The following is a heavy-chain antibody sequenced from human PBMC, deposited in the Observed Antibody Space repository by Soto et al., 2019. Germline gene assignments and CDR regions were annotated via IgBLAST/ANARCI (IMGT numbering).Heavy chain of an antibody. CDR1: GYPFTHYG. CDR2: INPNSGAT. D-gene: IGHD1-26*01. J-gene: IGHJ3*01. V-gene: IGHV1-2*04. CDR3: ARVGGGGGSYYYDAFDV. Sequence: ASVKVSWKSSGYPFTHYGITWIRQAPGQGLEWMGWINPNSGATKYAQKLQGWVTMTRDTSISTVYMQLSRLRFDDTAQYFCARVGGGGGSYYYDAFDVWGQGTLVTFSS.